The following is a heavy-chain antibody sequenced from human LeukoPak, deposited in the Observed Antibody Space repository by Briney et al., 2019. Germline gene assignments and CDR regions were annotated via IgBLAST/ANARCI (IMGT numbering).Heavy chain of an antibody. D-gene: IGHD3-10*01. CDR1: GGSFSGYY. Sequence: SETLSLTCAVYGGSFSGYYWSWIRQPPGKGLEWIGEINHSGSTNYNPSLKSRVTISVDTSKNQFSLKLSSVTAADTAVYYCARDGDRTWFGELKGWFDPWGQGTLVTVSS. J-gene: IGHJ5*02. CDR2: INHSGST. CDR3: ARDGDRTWFGELKGWFDP. V-gene: IGHV4-34*01.